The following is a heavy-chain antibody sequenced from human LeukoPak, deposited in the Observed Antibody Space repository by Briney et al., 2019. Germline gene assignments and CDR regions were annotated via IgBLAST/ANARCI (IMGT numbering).Heavy chain of an antibody. CDR1: GFTFSSYA. Sequence: GGSLRLSCAASGFTFSSYAMSWVRQAPGKRLEWVSAISGSGGSTYYADSVKGRFTISRDNSKNTLYLQMNSLRAEDTAVYYCAKGLFWYSGSYVWGQGTLVTVSS. V-gene: IGHV3-23*01. J-gene: IGHJ4*02. D-gene: IGHD1-26*01. CDR3: AKGLFWYSGSYV. CDR2: ISGSGGST.